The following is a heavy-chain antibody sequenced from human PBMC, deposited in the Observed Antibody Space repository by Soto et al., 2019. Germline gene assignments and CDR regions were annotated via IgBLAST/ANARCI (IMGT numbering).Heavy chain of an antibody. CDR1: GYSISSGYY. Sequence: SETLSLTCAVSGYSISSGYYWGWIRQPPGKGLEWIGSIYHSGSTYYNPSLKSRVTISVDTSKNQFSLKLSSVTAADTAVYYCASSGGVYYDFWSGYYKSAFDIWGQGTMVTVSS. V-gene: IGHV4-38-2*01. D-gene: IGHD3-3*01. J-gene: IGHJ3*02. CDR2: IYHSGST. CDR3: ASSGGVYYDFWSGYYKSAFDI.